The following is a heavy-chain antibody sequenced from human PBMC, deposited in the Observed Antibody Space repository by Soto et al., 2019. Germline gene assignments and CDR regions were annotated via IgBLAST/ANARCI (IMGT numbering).Heavy chain of an antibody. D-gene: IGHD2-2*01. CDR1: GFTFSSYG. V-gene: IGHV3-30*18. Sequence: PGGSLRLSCAASGFTFSSYGMHWVRQAPGKGLEWVAVISYDGSNKYYADSVKGRFTISRDNSKNTLYLQMNSLRAEDTAVYYCAKEYCSSTSCYFGYYYYYYGMDVWGQGTTVTVSS. CDR3: AKEYCSSTSCYFGYYYYYYGMDV. CDR2: ISYDGSNK. J-gene: IGHJ6*02.